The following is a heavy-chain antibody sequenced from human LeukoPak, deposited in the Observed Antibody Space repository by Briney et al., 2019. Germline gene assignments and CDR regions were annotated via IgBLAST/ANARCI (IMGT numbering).Heavy chain of an antibody. CDR2: ISGSGTTM. Sequence: GGSLRLSCAASGFTFSDYYMGWIRQAPGKVLEWLSYISGSGTTMYYADSVEGRFTISRDNAKNSLDLQMNSLRAEDTAVYYCGRDFGLTGTKRSFDIWGQGTMVTVSS. D-gene: IGHD1-7*01. J-gene: IGHJ3*02. V-gene: IGHV3-11*01. CDR1: GFTFSDYY. CDR3: GRDFGLTGTKRSFDI.